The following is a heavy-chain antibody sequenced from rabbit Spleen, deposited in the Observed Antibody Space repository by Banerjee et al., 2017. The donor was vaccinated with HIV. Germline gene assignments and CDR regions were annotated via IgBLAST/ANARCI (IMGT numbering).Heavy chain of an antibody. CDR2: IDTDSSDDT. CDR3: ARDLVAVIGWNFNL. Sequence: QSLEESGGDLVKPGASLTLTCTASGFSFNSTYWICWVRQAPGKGLEWIGCIDTDSSDDTYYASWAKGRFTFSKTSSTTVTLQMTSLTDADTATYFCARDLVAVIGWNFNLWGQGTLVTVS. J-gene: IGHJ4*01. CDR1: GFSFNSTYW. D-gene: IGHD1-1*01. V-gene: IGHV1S40*01.